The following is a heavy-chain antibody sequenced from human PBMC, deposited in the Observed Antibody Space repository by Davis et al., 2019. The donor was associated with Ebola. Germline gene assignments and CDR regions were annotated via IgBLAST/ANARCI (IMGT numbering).Heavy chain of an antibody. CDR1: GGSIRSSSHY. J-gene: IGHJ4*02. CDR3: ARQSSSSWGDY. V-gene: IGHV4-39*01. D-gene: IGHD6-6*01. CDR2: IFRTGAT. Sequence: MPSETLSLTCTVSGGSIRSSSHYWGWIRQPPGKGLEWMASIFRTGATSYNPSLKSRVTISVDTSKNHFSLKLSSVTAADTAVYYCARQSSSSWGDYWGQGALVTVSS.